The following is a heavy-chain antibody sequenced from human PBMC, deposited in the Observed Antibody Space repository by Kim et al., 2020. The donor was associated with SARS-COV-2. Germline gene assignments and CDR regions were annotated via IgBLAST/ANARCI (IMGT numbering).Heavy chain of an antibody. D-gene: IGHD6-13*01. J-gene: IGHJ3*02. V-gene: IGHV3-33*01. CDR3: ARDHSSSHDAFDI. Sequence: DANSVKGRFTISGDKTKHTLYLQMNSLRAEDTAVYYCARDHSSSHDAFDIWGQGTMVTVSS.